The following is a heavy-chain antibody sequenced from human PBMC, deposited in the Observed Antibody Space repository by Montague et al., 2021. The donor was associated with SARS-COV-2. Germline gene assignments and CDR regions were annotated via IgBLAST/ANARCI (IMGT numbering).Heavy chain of an antibody. CDR3: ARGGGLRNYGMDV. CDR1: GFTVSTNY. D-gene: IGHD5-12*01. V-gene: IGHV3-53*01. CDR2: IYSGGDT. J-gene: IGHJ6*02. Sequence: SLRLSCAASGFTVSTNYMSWVRQAPGKGLEWISVIYSGGDTYYADSVKGRFTISRDNSKNTLYLQMNSLRAEDTAVYYCARGGGLRNYGMDVWGQGTMVTVSS.